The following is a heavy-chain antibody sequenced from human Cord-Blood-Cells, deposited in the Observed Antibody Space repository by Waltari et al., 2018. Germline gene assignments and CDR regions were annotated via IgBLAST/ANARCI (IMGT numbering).Heavy chain of an antibody. V-gene: IGHV2-5*01. D-gene: IGHD3-22*01. Sequence: QITLKESGPTLVKPTQTLTLTCTFSGFSLSTSGVGVGWIRQPQGKALEWLALIYWNDDKRYSPSLKSRLTITKDTSKNQVVLTMTNMDPVDTATYYCAHSITMIDWPLQQTNWFDPWGQGTLVTVSS. CDR3: AHSITMIDWPLQQTNWFDP. CDR2: IYWNDDK. CDR1: GFSLSTSGVG. J-gene: IGHJ5*02.